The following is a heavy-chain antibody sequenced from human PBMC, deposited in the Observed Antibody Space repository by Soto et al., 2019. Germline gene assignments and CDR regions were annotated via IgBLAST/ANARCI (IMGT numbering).Heavy chain of an antibody. Sequence: QVQLVQSGAEVKKPGASVKVSCKASGYTFTSYDINWVRQATGQGLEWMGWMNPNSGNTGYAQKFQGRVTMTRNTSISTAYLELSRLRSEDTAVYYCARGGYCSGGSCYNWFDPWGQGTLVTVSS. CDR2: MNPNSGNT. D-gene: IGHD2-15*01. J-gene: IGHJ5*02. CDR1: GYTFTSYD. V-gene: IGHV1-8*01. CDR3: ARGGYCSGGSCYNWFDP.